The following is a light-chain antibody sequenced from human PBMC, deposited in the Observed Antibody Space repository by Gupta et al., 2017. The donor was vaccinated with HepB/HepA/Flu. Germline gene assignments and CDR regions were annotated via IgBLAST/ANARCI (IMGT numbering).Light chain of an antibody. J-gene: IGKJ1*01. Sequence: DIQMTQSPSTLSASVGDRVTITCRASQSISNWLAWYQQIPGKAPNLLIDKASSLESGAPSRVSGSESGTDFTLTISTLQPDDFATYYCQKYKGFTCTFGQGTKVDIK. CDR3: QKYKGFTCT. CDR2: KAS. CDR1: QSISNW. V-gene: IGKV1-5*03.